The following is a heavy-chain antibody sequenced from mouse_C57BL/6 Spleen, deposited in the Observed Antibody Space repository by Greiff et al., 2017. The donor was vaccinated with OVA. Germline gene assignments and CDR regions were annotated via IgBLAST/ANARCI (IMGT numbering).Heavy chain of an antibody. Sequence: VQLQQPGTELVKPGASVKLSCKASGYTFTSYWMHWVKQRPGQGLEWIGNINPSNGGTNYNEKFKSKATLTVDKSSSTAYMQLSSLTSEDSAVYYCARYDYSNLYYFDHWGQGTTLTVSS. CDR3: ARYDYSNLYYFDH. CDR2: INPSNGGT. D-gene: IGHD2-5*01. CDR1: GYTFTSYW. V-gene: IGHV1-53*01. J-gene: IGHJ2*01.